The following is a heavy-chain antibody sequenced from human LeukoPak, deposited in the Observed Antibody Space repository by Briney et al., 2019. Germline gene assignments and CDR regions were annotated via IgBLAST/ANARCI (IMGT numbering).Heavy chain of an antibody. Sequence: GGSLRLSCATSGFIFSNYWMSWVRQAPGKGLEWVANIKQDGSETYYVDSVKGRFTISRDDAKNSLYLQMNSLRAEDTAVYYCARDRPPAGWELLRSNDAFDIWGQGTMVTVSS. D-gene: IGHD1-26*01. CDR3: ARDRPPAGWELLRSNDAFDI. CDR2: IKQDGSET. V-gene: IGHV3-7*01. CDR1: GFIFSNYW. J-gene: IGHJ3*02.